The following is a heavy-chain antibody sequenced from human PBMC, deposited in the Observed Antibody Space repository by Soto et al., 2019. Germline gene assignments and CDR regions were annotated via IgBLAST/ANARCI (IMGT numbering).Heavy chain of an antibody. CDR2: ISGSGGST. V-gene: IGHV3-23*01. Sequence: GGSLRLSCAASGFTFSSYAMSWVRQAPGKGLEWVSAISGSGGSTYYADSVKGRFTISRDNSKNTLYLQMNSLRAEDTAVYYCTGYCSGGSCYQEAFDIGGQGTMVTVSS. CDR1: GFTFSSYA. D-gene: IGHD2-15*01. J-gene: IGHJ3*02. CDR3: TGYCSGGSCYQEAFDI.